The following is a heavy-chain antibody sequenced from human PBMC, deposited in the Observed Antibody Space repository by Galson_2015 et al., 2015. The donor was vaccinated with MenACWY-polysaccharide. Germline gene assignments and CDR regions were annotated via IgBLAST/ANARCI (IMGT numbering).Heavy chain of an antibody. V-gene: IGHV1-8*01. Sequence: SVKVSCKASGYTFTSYDINWVRQATGQGLEWTGWMNPKSGNTGFSQKFQVRVTRTRNTSISTAYMELSSLTSEDTAVYYCVREKQVNIDFWGQGTLVTVSS. J-gene: IGHJ4*02. CDR1: GYTFTSYD. CDR2: MNPKSGNT. CDR3: VREKQVNIDF. D-gene: IGHD4-23*01.